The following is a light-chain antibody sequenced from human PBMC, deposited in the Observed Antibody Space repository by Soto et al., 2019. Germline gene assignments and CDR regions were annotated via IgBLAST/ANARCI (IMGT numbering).Light chain of an antibody. J-gene: IGKJ3*01. V-gene: IGKV1-9*01. CDR3: QQVNTYT. Sequence: DIQVTQSPSFLSASVGDRVTITCRASLGISTYLAWYQQKPGKAPNLLIYAASTLQSGVPSRFSGSGSGPEFTLTISSLQPEDFATYYCQQVNTYTFGPGTKVDIK. CDR2: AAS. CDR1: LGISTY.